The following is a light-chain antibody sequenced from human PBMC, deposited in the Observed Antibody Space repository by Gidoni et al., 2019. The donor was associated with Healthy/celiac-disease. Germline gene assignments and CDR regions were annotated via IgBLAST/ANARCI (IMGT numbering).Light chain of an antibody. Sequence: EIVMTQSPATLSVSPGERATLSCRASQSVSSNLAWYQQKPGQATRLLIYGASTRATGIPARFSGSGSGTEFTLTISSLQSEDFAVYYCQQYNNWPPFTFGPXTKVDIK. CDR2: GAS. J-gene: IGKJ3*01. V-gene: IGKV3-15*01. CDR1: QSVSSN. CDR3: QQYNNWPPFT.